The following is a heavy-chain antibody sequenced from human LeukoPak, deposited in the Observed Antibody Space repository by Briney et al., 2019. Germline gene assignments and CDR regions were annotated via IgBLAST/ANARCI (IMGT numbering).Heavy chain of an antibody. CDR2: ISGTDSRT. CDR1: GCTFSSYA. Sequence: GGSLRLSCAASGCTFSSYAMNWVRQAPGKGLEWVSSISGTDSRTPYADSVKGRFSITRDNSKNTLYLQVNSLRAEDTAVYYCAKEGGYRYLPPYYYYMDVWGKGTTVTVSS. J-gene: IGHJ6*03. D-gene: IGHD5-18*01. CDR3: AKEGGYRYLPPYYYYMDV. V-gene: IGHV3-23*01.